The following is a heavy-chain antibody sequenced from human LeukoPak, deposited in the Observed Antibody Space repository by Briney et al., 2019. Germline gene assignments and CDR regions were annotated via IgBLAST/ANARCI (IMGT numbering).Heavy chain of an antibody. CDR3: AKDQWLVLNY. V-gene: IGHV3-23*01. J-gene: IGHJ4*02. CDR1: GFTVSSNY. CDR2: ISSTGGTT. Sequence: GGSLRLSCAASGFTVSSNYMSWVRQAPGKGLEWVSSISSTGGTTYYADSVKGWFTISRDNSKNTLYLQMNSLRSDDTALSYCAKDQWLVLNYWGQGTLVTVSS. D-gene: IGHD6-19*01.